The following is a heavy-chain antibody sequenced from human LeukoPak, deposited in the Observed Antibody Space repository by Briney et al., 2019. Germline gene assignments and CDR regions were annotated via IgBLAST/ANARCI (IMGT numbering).Heavy chain of an antibody. D-gene: IGHD3-10*01. CDR2: ISSNGRYI. V-gene: IGHV3-21*01. J-gene: IGHJ4*02. Sequence: GGSLRLSCAASGFDFSDYTINWVRQAPGKGLEWVPSISSNGRYIYYADSVKGRLTISRDNAKNSVYLQMNSLRAEDTAVYYCARDGMGSYDYWGQGTLVTVSS. CDR3: ARDGMGSYDY. CDR1: GFDFSDYT.